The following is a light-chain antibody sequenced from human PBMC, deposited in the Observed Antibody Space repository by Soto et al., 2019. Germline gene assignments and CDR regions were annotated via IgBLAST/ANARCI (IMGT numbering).Light chain of an antibody. CDR1: QDINNY. J-gene: IGKJ5*01. CDR3: QQYDFLVT. Sequence: DIQMTQSPSSLSASVGDRVTITCQASQDINNYLNWYQQKPGKAPKLLIYDASNLETGVPTRFSGGGSGKHFTFTISSLQPEDIATYFCQQYDFLVTFGQGTRLEIQ. CDR2: DAS. V-gene: IGKV1-33*01.